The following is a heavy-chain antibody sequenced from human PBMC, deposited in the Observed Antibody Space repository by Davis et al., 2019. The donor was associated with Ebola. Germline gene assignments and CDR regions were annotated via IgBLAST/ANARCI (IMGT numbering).Heavy chain of an antibody. CDR2: IYSGGST. CDR1: GFTVSSNY. J-gene: IGHJ6*02. V-gene: IGHV3-53*04. Sequence: GESLKISCAASGFTVSSNYMSWVRQAPGKGLEWVSVIYSGGSTYYADSVKGRFTISRHNSKNTLYLQMNSLRAEDTAVYYCARDRQWDYGDYVYYYYYYGMDVWGQGTTVTVSS. CDR3: ARDRQWDYGDYVYYYYYYGMDV. D-gene: IGHD4-17*01.